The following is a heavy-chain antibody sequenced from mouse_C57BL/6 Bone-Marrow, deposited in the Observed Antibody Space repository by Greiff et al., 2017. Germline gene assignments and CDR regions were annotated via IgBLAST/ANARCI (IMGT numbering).Heavy chain of an antibody. CDR2: ISSGSSTI. CDR3: ARGTRFAY. D-gene: IGHD3-3*01. CDR1: GFTFSDYG. J-gene: IGHJ3*01. Sequence: EVKLMESGGGLVKPGGSLKLSCAASGFTFSDYGMHWVRQAPEKGLAWVAYISSGSSTIYYADTVKGRFTISRDNAKNTLFLQMTSLRSEDTAMYYCARGTRFAYWGQGTLVTVSA. V-gene: IGHV5-17*01.